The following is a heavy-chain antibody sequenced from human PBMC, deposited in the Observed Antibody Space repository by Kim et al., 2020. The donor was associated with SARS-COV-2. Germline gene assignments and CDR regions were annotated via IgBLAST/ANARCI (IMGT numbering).Heavy chain of an antibody. J-gene: IGHJ4*02. D-gene: IGHD2-15*01. CDR2: GGNT. V-gene: IGHV3-53*01. Sequence: GGNTYYSDSGMGRFTISRDNSKTTLYLLMNSLRADDTAVYYCVRDAGGYWGQGTLGTVSS. CDR3: VRDAGGY.